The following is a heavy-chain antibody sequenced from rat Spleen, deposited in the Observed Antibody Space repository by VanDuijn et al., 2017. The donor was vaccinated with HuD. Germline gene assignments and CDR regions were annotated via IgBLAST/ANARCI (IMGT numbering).Heavy chain of an antibody. Sequence: EVQLVESDGGLVQPGRSLKLSCAASGFTFTDFYMAWVRQAPTKGLEWVATISYDGSSSYYRDSVKGRFTISRDNPESTLYLQMDSLRSEDTATYYCARLWVFDSWGQGVMVTVSS. CDR1: GFTFTDFY. D-gene: IGHD1-7*01. J-gene: IGHJ2*01. CDR3: ARLWVFDS. V-gene: IGHV5-29*01. CDR2: ISYDGSSS.